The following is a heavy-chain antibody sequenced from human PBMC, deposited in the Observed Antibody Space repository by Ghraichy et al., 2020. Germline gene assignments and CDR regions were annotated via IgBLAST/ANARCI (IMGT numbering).Heavy chain of an antibody. D-gene: IGHD3-3*01. CDR3: ARCLTIFGVTTSMDV. CDR2: IYHSGSN. Sequence: SETLSLTCSVSGDSMSSASYFWGWIRQPPGKGLERIGNIYHSGSNYYNPSLKSRVTIPVDTSKTQFSLQLGSVPAADTAMYFCARCLTIFGVTTSMDVWGQGSTVIVSS. V-gene: IGHV4-39*01. J-gene: IGHJ6*02. CDR1: GDSMSSASYF.